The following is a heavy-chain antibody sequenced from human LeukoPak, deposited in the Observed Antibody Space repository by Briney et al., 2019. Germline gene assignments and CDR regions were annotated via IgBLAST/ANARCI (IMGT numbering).Heavy chain of an antibody. Sequence: GGSLRLSCAASGFTFSSYAMSWVRQAPGKGLEWVSAISGSGGSTYYADSVKGRFTISRDNSKNTPYLQMNSLRAEDTAVYYCANLHYDILTGYIYYFDYWGQGTLVTVSS. CDR1: GFTFSSYA. V-gene: IGHV3-23*01. D-gene: IGHD3-9*01. CDR3: ANLHYDILTGYIYYFDY. J-gene: IGHJ4*02. CDR2: ISGSGGST.